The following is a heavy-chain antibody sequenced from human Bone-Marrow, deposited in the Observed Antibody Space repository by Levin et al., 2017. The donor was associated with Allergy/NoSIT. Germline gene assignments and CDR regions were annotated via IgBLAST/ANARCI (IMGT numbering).Heavy chain of an antibody. CDR2: IWYDGSNK. Sequence: GESLKISCAASGFTFRSYFMHWVRQAPGKGLEWLAGIWYDGSNKYYADSVKGRFTISRDNSKNTLYLQMNSLRAEDTAVYFCARGPYDRSGSYYLVAFDSWGQGTQVTVSS. CDR3: ARGPYDRSGSYYLVAFDS. V-gene: IGHV3-33*01. CDR1: GFTFRSYF. D-gene: IGHD3-22*01. J-gene: IGHJ4*02.